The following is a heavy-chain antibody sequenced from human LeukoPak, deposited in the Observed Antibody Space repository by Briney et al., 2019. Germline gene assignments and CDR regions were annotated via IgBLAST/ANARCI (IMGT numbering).Heavy chain of an antibody. CDR1: GFTFSGYW. J-gene: IGHJ1*01. D-gene: IGHD6-13*01. CDR2: INQDGSEK. Sequence: SGGSLRLSCAASGFTFSGYWMSWVRQAPGKGLAWVANINQDGSEKYYVDSVKGRFTISRDNAKNSLFLQMGSLRVEDTAVYYCARESTAGYNSSWYGFRNWGQGTLVSVSS. CDR3: ARESTAGYNSSWYGFRN. V-gene: IGHV3-7*01.